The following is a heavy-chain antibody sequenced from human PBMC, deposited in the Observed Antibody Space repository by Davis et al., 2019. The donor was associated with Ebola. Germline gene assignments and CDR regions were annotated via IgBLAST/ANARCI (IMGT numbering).Heavy chain of an antibody. V-gene: IGHV3-33*08. CDR1: GFTFSGSA. D-gene: IGHD6-6*01. Sequence: GESLKISCAASGFTFSGSAMHWVRQAPGKGLEWVAVIWYDGSNKYYADSVKGRFTISRDNSKNTLHLQMNSLRAEDTAVYYCARFGGAARTFDYWGQGTLVTVSS. CDR3: ARFGGAARTFDY. CDR2: IWYDGSNK. J-gene: IGHJ4*02.